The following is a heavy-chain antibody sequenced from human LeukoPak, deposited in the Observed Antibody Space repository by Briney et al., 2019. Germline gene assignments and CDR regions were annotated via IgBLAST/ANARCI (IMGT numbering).Heavy chain of an antibody. D-gene: IGHD6-13*01. CDR3: ARLRGSSWYYYYYYMDV. Sequence: GSLRLSCAVSGFTFSSYWMSWIRQPPGKGLEWIGEINHSGSTNYNPSLKSRVTISVDTSKNQFSLKLSSVTAADTAVYYCARLRGSSWYYYYYYMDVWGKGTTVTISS. V-gene: IGHV4-34*01. CDR1: GFTFSSYW. J-gene: IGHJ6*03. CDR2: INHSGST.